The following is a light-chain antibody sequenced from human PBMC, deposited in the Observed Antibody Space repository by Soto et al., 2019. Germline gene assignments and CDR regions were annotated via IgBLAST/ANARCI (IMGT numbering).Light chain of an antibody. CDR2: DVS. CDR1: SSDVGGYNY. CDR3: SSYTSSSRV. V-gene: IGLV2-14*01. Sequence: QSVLTQPASVSGSPGQSITISCTGTSSDVGGYNYVSWHQQHPGKAPKLMIYDVSNRPSGVSNRFSGSKSGNTASLTISGLQAEDEADYYCSSYTSSSRVFGGGTKLTVL. J-gene: IGLJ2*01.